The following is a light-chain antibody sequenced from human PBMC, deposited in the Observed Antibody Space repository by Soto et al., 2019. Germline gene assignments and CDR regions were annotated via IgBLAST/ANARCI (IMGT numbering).Light chain of an antibody. Sequence: QSVLTQPASVSGSPGQSITISCTGTSSDVGGYNYVSWYQQHPGKAPKLMIYDVSNRPSGVSNRFSGSKSGNTASLTISGGQAEDEADYYCSSYTSSSTLLDVFGTGTKVTVL. CDR2: DVS. V-gene: IGLV2-14*01. J-gene: IGLJ1*01. CDR1: SSDVGGYNY. CDR3: SSYTSSSTLLDV.